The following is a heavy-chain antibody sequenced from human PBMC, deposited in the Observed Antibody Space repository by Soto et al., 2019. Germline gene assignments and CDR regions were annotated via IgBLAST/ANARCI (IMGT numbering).Heavy chain of an antibody. CDR1: GYNFTSYD. D-gene: IGHD6-19*01. Sequence: QAQLVQSGAEVKKPGASVKVSCKASGYNFTSYDINWVRQAPGQGLEWVGWINPTSDYTAYAQKFQGRVTLTRNTAIATAYMELSSLSSEDTAVYFCGRQIQPGYTSDLGPGTLVTVSS. J-gene: IGHJ4*02. V-gene: IGHV1-8*01. CDR3: GRQIQPGYTSD. CDR2: INPTSDYT.